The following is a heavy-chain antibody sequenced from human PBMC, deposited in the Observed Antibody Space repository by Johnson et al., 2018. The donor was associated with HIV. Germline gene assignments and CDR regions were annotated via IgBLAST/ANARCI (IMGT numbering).Heavy chain of an antibody. Sequence: QVQLVESGGGVVQPGRSLRLSCAASGFIFSSYAIHWVRQAPGQVLEWVAVISYDAKHKYYADSVKGRVTISRDNSKNTLSLQMNSLTTEDTAMYYCAKGGYSGCSVCAFDIWGQGTMVNVSS. CDR2: ISYDAKHK. V-gene: IGHV3-30*04. CDR3: AKGGYSGCSVCAFDI. CDR1: GFIFSSYA. D-gene: IGHD6-19*01. J-gene: IGHJ3*02.